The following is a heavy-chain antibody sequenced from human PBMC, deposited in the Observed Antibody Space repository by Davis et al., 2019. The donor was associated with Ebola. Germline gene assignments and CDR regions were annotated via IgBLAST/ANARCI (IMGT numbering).Heavy chain of an antibody. Sequence: GGSLRLSCAASGFTFSAYYMSWTRQAPGKGLGWVSYISSRSLYTNYADPVKGRFTISRDNAKNSLYLQMNSLRAEDTAVYYCAREGGNIVVVANWFDPWGQGTLVTVSS. J-gene: IGHJ5*02. CDR1: GFTFSAYY. D-gene: IGHD2-15*01. V-gene: IGHV3-11*06. CDR2: ISSRSLYT. CDR3: AREGGNIVVVANWFDP.